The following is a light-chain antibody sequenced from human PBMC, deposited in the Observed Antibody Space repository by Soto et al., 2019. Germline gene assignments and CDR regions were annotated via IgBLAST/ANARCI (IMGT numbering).Light chain of an antibody. CDR3: LQDYNYPST. CDR2: GAS. J-gene: IGKJ2*01. Sequence: AIQMTQSPSSLSASVGDRVTITCRASQGIRNDLGWYQQKPGKAPKFLIYGASSLQSGVPSRFSGSGSGTDFTLTINSLQPEDFATYYCLQDYNYPSTFGQGTKLEIK. V-gene: IGKV1-6*01. CDR1: QGIRND.